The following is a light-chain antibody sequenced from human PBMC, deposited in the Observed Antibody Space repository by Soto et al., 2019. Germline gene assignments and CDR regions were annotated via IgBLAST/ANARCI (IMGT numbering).Light chain of an antibody. CDR3: QQSYSSPIT. V-gene: IGKV1-39*01. CDR1: QGISND. J-gene: IGKJ5*01. Sequence: DIQMTQSPSSVSAYVGDRVTITCRASQGISNDLGWYQQKPGKAPKLLISDASNLQSGVPSRFTGSGSETDFTLTISSLQPEDFATYYCQQSYSSPITFGQGTRLEIK. CDR2: DAS.